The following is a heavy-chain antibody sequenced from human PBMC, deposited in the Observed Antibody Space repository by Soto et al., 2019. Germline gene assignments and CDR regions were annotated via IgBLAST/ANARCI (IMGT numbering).Heavy chain of an antibody. CDR1: GFTFSSYS. Sequence: EVQLVESGGGLVKPGGSLRLSCAASGFTFSSYSMNWVRQAPGKGLEWVSSISSSSSYIYYADSVKGRFTISRDNAKNTLCLQRNSLRDADTAVYYCANHYCSGGSCYGIGFHYWGQGTLVTVSS. D-gene: IGHD2-15*01. V-gene: IGHV3-21*01. J-gene: IGHJ4*02. CDR2: ISSSSSYI. CDR3: ANHYCSGGSCYGIGFHY.